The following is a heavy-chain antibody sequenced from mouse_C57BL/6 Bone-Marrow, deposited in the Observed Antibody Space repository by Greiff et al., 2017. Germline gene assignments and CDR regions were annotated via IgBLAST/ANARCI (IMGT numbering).Heavy chain of an antibody. J-gene: IGHJ4*01. D-gene: IGHD2-1*01. CDR1: GFNIKDDY. V-gene: IGHV14-4*01. Sequence: VQLQQSGAELVRPGASVKLSCTASGFNIKDDYMHWVKQRPEQGLEWIGWIDPENGDTEYASKFQGKATITADTSSNTAYQQLRSLTSEDTAVYYCTLYYGNSYAMDYWGQGTSVTVSS. CDR2: IDPENGDT. CDR3: TLYYGNSYAMDY.